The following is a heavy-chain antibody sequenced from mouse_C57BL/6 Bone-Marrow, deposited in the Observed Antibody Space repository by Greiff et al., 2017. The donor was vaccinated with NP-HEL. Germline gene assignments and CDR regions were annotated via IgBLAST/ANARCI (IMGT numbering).Heavy chain of an antibody. CDR2: IYPSDSET. Sequence: QVQLQQPGAELVRPGSSVKLSCKASGYTFTSYWMDWVKQRPGQGLEWIGNIYPSDSETHYNHKFKDKATLTVDKSSSTAYMQLSSLTSEDSAVYDCARHYGSSSYYFDYWGQGTTLTVSS. CDR1: GYTFTSYW. CDR3: ARHYGSSSYYFDY. V-gene: IGHV1-61*01. J-gene: IGHJ2*01. D-gene: IGHD1-1*01.